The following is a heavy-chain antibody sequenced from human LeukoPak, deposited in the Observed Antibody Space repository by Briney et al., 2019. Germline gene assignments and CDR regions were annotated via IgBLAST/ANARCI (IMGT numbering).Heavy chain of an antibody. V-gene: IGHV3-53*01. CDR3: ARDTVTTFRFRDYYYYGMDV. CDR1: GFTVSANY. D-gene: IGHD4-17*01. Sequence: GGSLRLSCAASGFTVSANYMNWVRQAPGKGLEWVSVIYSGGSTYYADSVEGRFTIPSDNSKNTLYLQMNSLRAEDTAVYYCARDTVTTFRFRDYYYYGMDVWGQGTTVTVSS. J-gene: IGHJ6*02. CDR2: IYSGGST.